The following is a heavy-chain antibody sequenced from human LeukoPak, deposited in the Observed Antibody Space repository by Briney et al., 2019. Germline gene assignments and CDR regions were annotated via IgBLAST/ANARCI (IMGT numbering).Heavy chain of an antibody. D-gene: IGHD2-2*01. Sequence: GAAVKVSCKASGYTPTSYAMHWVRQAPGQRLEWMGWINAGNGNTKYSQKFQGRVTITRDTSASTACIELSSLRSEDAAVYYCARDPRYCSRTSCYDGGLWFDPWGQGTLVTVSS. V-gene: IGHV1-3*01. CDR3: ARDPRYCSRTSCYDGGLWFDP. CDR2: INAGNGNT. CDR1: GYTPTSYA. J-gene: IGHJ5*02.